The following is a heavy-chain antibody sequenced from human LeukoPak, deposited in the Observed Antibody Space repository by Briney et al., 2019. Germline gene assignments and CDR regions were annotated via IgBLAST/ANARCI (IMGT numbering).Heavy chain of an antibody. CDR2: FDPEDGET. D-gene: IGHD2-2*01. V-gene: IGHV1-24*01. Sequence: ASVKVSCKVSGYTLTELSMHWVRQAPGKGLEWMGGFDPEDGETIYAQKFQGRVTITADKSTSTAYMELSSLRSEDTAVYYCDSRLVGGDAFDIWGQGTMVTASS. J-gene: IGHJ3*02. CDR3: DSRLVGGDAFDI. CDR1: GYTLTELS.